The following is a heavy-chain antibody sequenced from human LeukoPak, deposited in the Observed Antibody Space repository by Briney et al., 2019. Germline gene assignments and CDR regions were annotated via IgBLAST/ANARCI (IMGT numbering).Heavy chain of an antibody. J-gene: IGHJ6*03. CDR1: GFTLADLS. Sequence: ASVKVSCKVSGFTLADLSMHWVRQAPGKGLEWVGGFDRKNGDTIYAQRFRGRVTLTEDTSTGTAYMDLSSLSADDTAVYYCATGVFCATTTCPGDQHHYYFMDVWGKGTTVTVSS. V-gene: IGHV1-24*01. D-gene: IGHD3-9*01. CDR3: ATGVFCATTTCPGDQHHYYFMDV. CDR2: FDRKNGDT.